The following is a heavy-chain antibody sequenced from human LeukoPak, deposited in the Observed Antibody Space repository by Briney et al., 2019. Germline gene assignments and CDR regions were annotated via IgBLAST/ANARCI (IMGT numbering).Heavy chain of an antibody. CDR1: GGSFSGYY. J-gene: IGHJ4*02. CDR3: ARNLCSSTSCYDSN. CDR2: INHSGST. V-gene: IGHV4-34*01. Sequence: SETLSLTCAVYGGSFSGYYWSWIRQPPGKGLEWIGEINHSGSTNYNPSLKSRVTISVDTSKNQFSLKLSSVTAADTAVYYCARNLCSSTSCYDSNWGQGTLVTVSS. D-gene: IGHD2-2*01.